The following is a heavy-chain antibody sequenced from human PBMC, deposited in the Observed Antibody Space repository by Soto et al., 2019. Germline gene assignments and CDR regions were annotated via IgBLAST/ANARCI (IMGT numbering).Heavy chain of an antibody. V-gene: IGHV4-59*01. D-gene: IGHD2-21*02. CDR2: IYYSGST. J-gene: IGHJ4*02. CDR1: GGSISSYY. Sequence: PSETLSLTCTVSGGSISSYYWSWIRQPPGKGLEWIGYIYYSGSTNYNPSLKSRVTISVDTSKNQFSLKLSSVTAADTAVYYCARDYRGNSDYWGQGTLVTVSS. CDR3: ARDYRGNSDY.